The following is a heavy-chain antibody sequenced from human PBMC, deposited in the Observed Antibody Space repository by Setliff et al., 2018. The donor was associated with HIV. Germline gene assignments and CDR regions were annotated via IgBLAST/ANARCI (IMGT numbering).Heavy chain of an antibody. CDR3: ARNPIQIKHWSPGETWFDT. J-gene: IGHJ5*02. V-gene: IGHV1-2*02. D-gene: IGHD7-27*01. CDR2: INPNTGET. CDR1: GYTFTGNSDYY. Sequence: GASVKVSCKASGYTFTGNSDYYLHWVRQAPGQGPEWMGWINPNTGETQYAQDFQGGVTITRDTSLITRNRDRPITTVYVELTRLTSDDTAIYYCARNPIQIKHWSPGETWFDTWGQGTLVTVSS.